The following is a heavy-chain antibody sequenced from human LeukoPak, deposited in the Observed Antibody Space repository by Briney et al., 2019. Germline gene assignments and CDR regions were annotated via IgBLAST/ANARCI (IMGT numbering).Heavy chain of an antibody. D-gene: IGHD2-21*01. V-gene: IGHV3-30-3*01. CDR2: ISYDGSNK. CDR1: GFTFSSYA. J-gene: IGHJ4*02. CDR3: ASNGRRVGDHFDY. Sequence: GGSLRLSCAASGFTFSSYAMHWVRQAPGKGLEWVAVISYDGSNKYYADSVKGRFTISRDNSKNTLYLQMNGLRAEDTAVYYCASNGRRVGDHFDYWGQGTLVTVSS.